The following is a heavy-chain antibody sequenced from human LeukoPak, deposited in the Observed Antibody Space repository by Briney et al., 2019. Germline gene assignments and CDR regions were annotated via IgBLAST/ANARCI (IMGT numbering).Heavy chain of an antibody. J-gene: IGHJ4*02. CDR2: IWYDGSNK. Sequence: PGGFLRLSCAASGFTFSSYGMHWVRQAPGKGLEWVAVIWYDGSNKYYADSVKGRFTISRDNSKNTLYLQMNSLRAEDTAVYYCARDLGRYYSDSSGYYYGHWGQGTLVTVSS. V-gene: IGHV3-33*01. CDR1: GFTFSSYG. CDR3: ARDLGRYYSDSSGYYYGH. D-gene: IGHD3-22*01.